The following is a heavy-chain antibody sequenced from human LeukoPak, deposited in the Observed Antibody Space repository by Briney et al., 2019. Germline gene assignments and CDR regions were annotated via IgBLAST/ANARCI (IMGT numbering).Heavy chain of an antibody. CDR2: INPNSGGT. Sequence: GASVKVSCKASGYTFTGYYMHWVRQAPGQGLEWMGRINPNSGGTNYAQKFQGRVTMTRDTSISAAYMELSRLRSDDTAVYYCARGVSSRYFDTWGYWGQGALVTVSS. J-gene: IGHJ4*02. D-gene: IGHD3-9*01. V-gene: IGHV1-2*06. CDR1: GYTFTGYY. CDR3: ARGVSSRYFDTWGY.